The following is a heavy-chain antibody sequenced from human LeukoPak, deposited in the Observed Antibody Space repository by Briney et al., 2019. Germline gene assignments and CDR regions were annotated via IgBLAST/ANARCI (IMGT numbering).Heavy chain of an antibody. D-gene: IGHD2-2*01. CDR1: GFTFDDYA. Sequence: GGSLRLSCAASGFTFDDYAMHWVRQAPGKGLEWVSGVSWNSGSIGYADSVKDRFTVSRDNFKNTLYLQMNSLRDDDTAVYYCAKDRSCSSPSCWNFDSWGQGTLVTVSS. CDR2: VSWNSGSI. J-gene: IGHJ4*02. CDR3: AKDRSCSSPSCWNFDS. V-gene: IGHV3-9*01.